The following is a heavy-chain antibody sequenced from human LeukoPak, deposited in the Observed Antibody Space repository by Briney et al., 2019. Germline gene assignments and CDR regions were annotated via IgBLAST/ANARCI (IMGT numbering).Heavy chain of an antibody. D-gene: IGHD1-26*01. CDR1: GFTFSDYT. J-gene: IGHJ6*02. CDR2: ISTSSTTI. CDR3: AKGEEWELFSSMDV. Sequence: GGSLRLSCAVSGFTFSDYTMTWVRQAPGKGLEWVSYISTSSTTIYYADSVKGRFTISRDNTKNALYLQMNSLRAEDTAVYYCAKGEEWELFSSMDVWGRGTTVTVSS. V-gene: IGHV3-48*04.